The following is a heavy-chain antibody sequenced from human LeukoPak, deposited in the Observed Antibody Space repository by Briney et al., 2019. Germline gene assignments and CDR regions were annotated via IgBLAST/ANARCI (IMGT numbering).Heavy chain of an antibody. D-gene: IGHD6-6*01. Sequence: GRSLRLSCAASGFTFSIYAMHWVRQAPGKGLEWVAFISSDGSNKYYADSVEGRFTISRDNSKNTLYLQMNSLRDEDTAVYYCDPHDSSSHFWGQGTLVTVSS. CDR2: ISSDGSNK. CDR3: DPHDSSSHF. J-gene: IGHJ4*02. CDR1: GFTFSIYA. V-gene: IGHV3-30-3*01.